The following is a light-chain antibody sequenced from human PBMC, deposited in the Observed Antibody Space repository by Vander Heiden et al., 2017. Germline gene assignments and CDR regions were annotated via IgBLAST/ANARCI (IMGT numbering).Light chain of an antibody. Sequence: SYELTPPPSVSVSPVQTARITCSVDALPKKYAYWYQQKSGQAPVLVIYEDSQRPSGIPERFSGSSSGTVATLTISGAQVEDEADYYCYSTDSNALHRVFGGGTKLTVL. CDR2: EDS. CDR1: ALPKKY. CDR3: YSTDSNALHRV. J-gene: IGLJ2*01. V-gene: IGLV3-10*01.